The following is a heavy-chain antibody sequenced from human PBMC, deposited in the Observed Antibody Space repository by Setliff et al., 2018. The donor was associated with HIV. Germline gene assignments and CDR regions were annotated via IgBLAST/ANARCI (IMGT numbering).Heavy chain of an antibody. D-gene: IGHD6-19*01. Sequence: ASVKVSCKASGYTFTSFSFSWVRRAPGEGLEWLGWISAFNGNINYAQKFQGRVTMTKDTSTSTAYMELRSLRSDDTAVDYCARDLIELVSGWSFDYWGQGTLVTVSS. J-gene: IGHJ4*02. CDR1: GYTFTSFS. CDR2: ISAFNGNI. CDR3: ARDLIELVSGWSFDY. V-gene: IGHV1-18*01.